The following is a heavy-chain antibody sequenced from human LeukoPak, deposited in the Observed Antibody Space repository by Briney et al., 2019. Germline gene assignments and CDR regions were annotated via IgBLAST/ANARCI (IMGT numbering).Heavy chain of an antibody. D-gene: IGHD6-13*01. Sequence: TSETLSLTCTVSGGSMTGNSHYWNWIRQPAGKGLEWIGRIYTGGRIMYNPSLKSRVAISIDTSKNQFSLKLSSVTAADTAVYYCARGSIIFGPNSSSGIDYWGQGTLVTVSS. CDR3: ARGSIIFGPNSSSGIDY. CDR2: IYTGGRI. V-gene: IGHV4-61*02. J-gene: IGHJ4*02. CDR1: GGSMTGNSHY.